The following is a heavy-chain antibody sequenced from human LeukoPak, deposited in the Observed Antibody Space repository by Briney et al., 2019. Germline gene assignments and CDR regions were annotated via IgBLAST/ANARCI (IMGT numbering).Heavy chain of an antibody. CDR3: ARGIVVVTAIWYYYGMDV. V-gene: IGHV1-69*13. CDR2: IIPIFGTA. D-gene: IGHD2-21*02. Sequence: SVKVSCKASGYTFSSYHLHWVRQAPGQGLEWMGGIIPIFGTANYAQKFQGRVTITADESTSTAYMELSSLRSEDTAVYYCARGIVVVTAIWYYYGMDVWGQGTTVTVSS. CDR1: GYTFSSYH. J-gene: IGHJ6*02.